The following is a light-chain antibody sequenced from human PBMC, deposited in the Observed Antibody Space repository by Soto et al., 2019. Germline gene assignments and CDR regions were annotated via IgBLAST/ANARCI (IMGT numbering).Light chain of an antibody. CDR2: AAS. V-gene: IGKV1-9*01. Sequence: DIQLTQSPSFLSASVGDRVTITCRDSQGISSYLAWSQQKPGKAPKLLIYAASTLQSGVPSRFSGSGSGTEFTLTISSRQPEDFATYYCQQLNSYPLYTFGQGTKLEIK. CDR1: QGISSY. J-gene: IGKJ2*01. CDR3: QQLNSYPLYT.